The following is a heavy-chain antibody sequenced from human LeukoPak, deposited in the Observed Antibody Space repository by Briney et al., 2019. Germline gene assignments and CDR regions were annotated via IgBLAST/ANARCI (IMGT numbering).Heavy chain of an antibody. D-gene: IGHD3-9*01. V-gene: IGHV3-30*02. CDR1: GFTFSSYG. CDR2: IRYDGSNK. CDR3: AKDSKYYDILTGYYSGVKDAFDI. Sequence: GGSLRLSCAASGFTFSSYGMHWVRQAPGKGLEWVAFIRYDGSNKYYADSVKGRFTISRDNSKNTLYLQVNSLRAEDTAVYYCAKDSKYYDILTGYYSGVKDAFDIWGQGTMVTVSS. J-gene: IGHJ3*02.